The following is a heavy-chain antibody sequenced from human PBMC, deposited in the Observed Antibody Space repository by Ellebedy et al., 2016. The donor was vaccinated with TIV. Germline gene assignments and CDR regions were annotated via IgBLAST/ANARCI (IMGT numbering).Heavy chain of an antibody. V-gene: IGHV5-10-1*01. Sequence: GESLKISCKGSGYNFPSYWISWVRQMPGKGLEWMGNIDPSDSYTNYSPSSQGHVTISVDNSLSTAYLQWSSLTASDTAIYYCARQWFGGNNWLDPWGQGTLVTVSS. CDR2: IDPSDSYT. CDR3: ARQWFGGNNWLDP. J-gene: IGHJ5*02. D-gene: IGHD3-10*01. CDR1: GYNFPSYW.